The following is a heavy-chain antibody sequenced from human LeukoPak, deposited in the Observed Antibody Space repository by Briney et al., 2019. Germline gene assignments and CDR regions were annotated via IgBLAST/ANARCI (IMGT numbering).Heavy chain of an antibody. CDR1: GGSISSGSYY. CDR2: IYYSGST. D-gene: IGHD5/OR15-5a*01. V-gene: IGHV4-61*01. CDR3: ARHVYLAPLSRWAFDI. J-gene: IGHJ3*02. Sequence: SETLSLTCTVSGGSISSGSYYWSWIRQPPGKGLEWIGYIYYSGSTNYNPSLKSRVTISVDTSKNQFSLKLSSVTAADTAVYYCARHVYLAPLSRWAFDIWGQGTMVTVSS.